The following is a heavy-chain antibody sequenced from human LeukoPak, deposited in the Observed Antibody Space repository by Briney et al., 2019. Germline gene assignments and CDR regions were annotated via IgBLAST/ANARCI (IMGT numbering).Heavy chain of an antibody. D-gene: IGHD3-9*01. Sequence: GGSLRLSCAASGFTFSSYAMSWVRQAPGKGLEWVSAISGSGGSTYYADSVKGRFTISRDNSKNTVYLQMNSLRAEDGAVYYCAKAYYDIWTCFDYWGQGTLVTVSS. J-gene: IGHJ4*02. CDR1: GFTFSSYA. CDR3: AKAYYDIWTCFDY. V-gene: IGHV3-23*01. CDR2: ISGSGGST.